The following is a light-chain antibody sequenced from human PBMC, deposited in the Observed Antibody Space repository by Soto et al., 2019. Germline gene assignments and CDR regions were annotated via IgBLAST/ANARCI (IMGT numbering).Light chain of an antibody. V-gene: IGKV1-5*03. J-gene: IGKJ2*02. CDR1: DYVSSW. CDR2: SAS. Sequence: EIQMTQSPSTLSASVGDRVTITCRASDYVSSWVAWYQQKPGKAPNLLIHSASTLERGVPPRFGGSGSGTEFTLTITSLQPDDFATYYCQQYNTYSWTFGQGTKL. CDR3: QQYNTYSWT.